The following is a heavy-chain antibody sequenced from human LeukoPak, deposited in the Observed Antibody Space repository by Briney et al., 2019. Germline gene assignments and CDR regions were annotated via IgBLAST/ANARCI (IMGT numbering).Heavy chain of an antibody. CDR2: IAHHGNNK. V-gene: IGHV3-30*02. D-gene: IGHD2-8*02. J-gene: IGHJ4*02. Sequence: GGSLRLSCGASGFTFSSSAMHWVRQGPGKGLEWVAYIAHHGNNKYYADSVKGRFTSSRDNSKGSLYLQMHSLRADDTAVYYCAKDGSWSCTDWGQGTLVRVSS. CDR1: GFTFSSSA. CDR3: AKDGSWSCTD.